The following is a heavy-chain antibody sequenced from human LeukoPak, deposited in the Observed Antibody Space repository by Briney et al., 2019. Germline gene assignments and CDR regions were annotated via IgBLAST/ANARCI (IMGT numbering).Heavy chain of an antibody. CDR1: GFTFSSYA. V-gene: IGHV3-66*01. D-gene: IGHD6-6*01. Sequence: QPGGSLRLSCAASGFTFSSYAMTWVRQAPGKGLEWVSVIYSGGSTYYADSVKGRFTISRDNSKNTLYLQMNSLRAEDTAVYYCASTRPSGNFDYWGQGTLVTVSS. CDR2: IYSGGST. CDR3: ASTRPSGNFDY. J-gene: IGHJ4*02.